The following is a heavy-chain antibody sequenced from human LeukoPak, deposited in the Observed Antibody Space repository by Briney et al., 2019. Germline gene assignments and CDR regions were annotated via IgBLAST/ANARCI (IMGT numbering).Heavy chain of an antibody. V-gene: IGHV4-59*08. CDR3: ATLRGASTAVFDS. CDR2: IHYSGAT. Sequence: PSETLSLTCTVSGGSSNYDYWSWIRQSPGKRREWIGYIHYSGATNYSPSLNSRVTISVDTSKNQFSLKLSSVTAADTALYYCATLRGASTAVFDSWGQGTLVTVSS. CDR1: GGSSNYDY. J-gene: IGHJ4*02. D-gene: IGHD2-21*02.